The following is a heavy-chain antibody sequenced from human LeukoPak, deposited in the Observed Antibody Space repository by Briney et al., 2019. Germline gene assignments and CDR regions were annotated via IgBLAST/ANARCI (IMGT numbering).Heavy chain of an antibody. V-gene: IGHV5-10-1*01. CDR2: IDPSDSYA. J-gene: IGHJ3*02. D-gene: IGHD3-3*02. CDR1: GYSFTSYW. CDR3: ASPSALLIGDAFDI. Sequence: SGESLKISCKGSGYSFTSYWISWVRQMPGKGLEWMGRIDPSDSYANYSPSFQGHVTISADKSISTAYLQWSSLKASDTAMYYCASPSALLIGDAFDIWGQGTMVTVSS.